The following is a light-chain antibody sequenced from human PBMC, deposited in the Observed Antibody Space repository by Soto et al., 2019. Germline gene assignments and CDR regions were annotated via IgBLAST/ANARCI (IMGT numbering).Light chain of an antibody. V-gene: IGKV3-11*01. J-gene: IGKJ1*01. CDR2: DAS. CDR3: QQYKEWPPWT. CDR1: QSVSSY. Sequence: EIVLTQSPATLSLSPGERATLSCRASQSVSSYLAWYQQKPGQAPRLLIYDASNRATGIPARFSGSGSGTDFTLTISSLQSEDFAVYYCQQYKEWPPWTFGQGTKVDIK.